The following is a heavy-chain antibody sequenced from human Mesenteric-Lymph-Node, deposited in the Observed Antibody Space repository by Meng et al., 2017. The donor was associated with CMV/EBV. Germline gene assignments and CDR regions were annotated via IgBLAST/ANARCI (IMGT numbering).Heavy chain of an antibody. CDR2: IYSAGGT. Sequence: GESLKISCAASGFTVTSNYMTWVRQTPGKGLEWVSVIYSAGGTYYADSVKGRFTISRDNAKNTLYLQMNSLRAEDTAVYYCARDPYAYSSSSSFDYWGQGTLVTVSS. V-gene: IGHV3-66*01. CDR1: GFTVTSNY. J-gene: IGHJ4*02. CDR3: ARDPYAYSSSSSFDY. D-gene: IGHD6-6*01.